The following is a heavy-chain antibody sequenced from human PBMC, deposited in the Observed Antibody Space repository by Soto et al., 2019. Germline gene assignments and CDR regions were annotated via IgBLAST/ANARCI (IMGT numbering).Heavy chain of an antibody. CDR1: GFAFSTYD. D-gene: IGHD3-10*01. Sequence: EVQLVESGGGLVQPGGSLRLSCSASGFAFSTYDMHWVRQAPGKGLEWVSAIGTLADTFYVDSVKGRFTISRDNAKSSLYLQMNSLTAGDTAVYYCARQAIYWHSGGGWFDPWGQGTLVTVSS. CDR3: ARQAIYWHSGGGWFDP. V-gene: IGHV3-13*01. CDR2: IGTLADT. J-gene: IGHJ5*02.